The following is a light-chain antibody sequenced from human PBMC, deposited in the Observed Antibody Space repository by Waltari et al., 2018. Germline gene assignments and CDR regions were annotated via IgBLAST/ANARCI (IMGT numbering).Light chain of an antibody. CDR1: QGISSY. V-gene: IGKV1-9*01. J-gene: IGKJ1*01. Sequence: DIQLTQSPSFLSASVGDRVTITCRASQGISSYLAWYQQKPGKAPKLLIYAASTLQSGVPSRFSGSGSGTEFTLIITSLQPEDFATYYCQESYSFTRTFGQGTKVEIK. CDR2: AAS. CDR3: QESYSFTRT.